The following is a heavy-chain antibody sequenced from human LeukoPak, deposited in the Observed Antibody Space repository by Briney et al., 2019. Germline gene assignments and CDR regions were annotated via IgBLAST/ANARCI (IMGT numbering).Heavy chain of an antibody. CDR2: ISSSGSTI. J-gene: IGHJ6*02. CDR1: GFTVSSNY. V-gene: IGHV3-11*01. CDR3: ARAPRGYDFWSGYYKNYYYYGMDV. Sequence: PGGSLRLSCAASGFTVSSNYMSWIRQAPGKGLEWVSYISSSGSTIYYADSVKGRFTISRDNAKNSLYLQMNSLRAEDTAVYYCARAPRGYDFWSGYYKNYYYYGMDVWGQGTTVTVSS. D-gene: IGHD3-3*01.